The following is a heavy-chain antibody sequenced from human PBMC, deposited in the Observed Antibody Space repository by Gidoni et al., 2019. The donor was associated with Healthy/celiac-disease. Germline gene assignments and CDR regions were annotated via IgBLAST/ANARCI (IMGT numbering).Heavy chain of an antibody. Sequence: QVQLVESGGGVVQPGRSLRPSCAASGFTFSSYGMHWVRQAPGKGLDWVAVIWYDGSNKYYADSVKGRFTIARENSKNTLYLQMNSLRAEDTAVYYCARDLVDSSGYYVFYYYYGMDVWGQGTTVTVSS. CDR1: GFTFSSYG. D-gene: IGHD3-22*01. J-gene: IGHJ6*02. CDR3: ARDLVDSSGYYVFYYYYGMDV. CDR2: IWYDGSNK. V-gene: IGHV3-33*01.